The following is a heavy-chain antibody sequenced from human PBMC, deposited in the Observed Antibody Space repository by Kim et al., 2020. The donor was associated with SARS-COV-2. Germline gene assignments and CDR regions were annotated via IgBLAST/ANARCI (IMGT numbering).Heavy chain of an antibody. D-gene: IGHD5-12*01. CDR1: GGTMNNNNW. V-gene: IGHV4-4*02. CDR3: ARRPRYSGSDHFYYGMDV. Sequence: SETLSLTCGVSGGTMNNNNWWTWVRQSPEKGLEWIGEIHHSGDTNYNPSLKSRVAISADKSKNQFSLDVRSVTAADTAVYFCARRPRYSGSDHFYYGMDVWGQGTTVTVS. CDR2: IHHSGDT. J-gene: IGHJ6*02.